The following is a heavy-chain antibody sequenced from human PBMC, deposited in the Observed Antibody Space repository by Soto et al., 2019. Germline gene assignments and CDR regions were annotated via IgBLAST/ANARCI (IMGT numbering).Heavy chain of an antibody. CDR3: ANDLWFGELFYYYYGMDV. Sequence: GGSLRLSCAASGFTFSSYAMSWVRQAPGKGLEWVSAISGSGGSTYYADSVKGRFTISRDNSKNTLYLQMNSLRAEDTAVYYCANDLWFGELFYYYYGMDVWGQGTTVTVSS. D-gene: IGHD3-10*01. J-gene: IGHJ6*02. CDR1: GFTFSSYA. CDR2: ISGSGGST. V-gene: IGHV3-23*01.